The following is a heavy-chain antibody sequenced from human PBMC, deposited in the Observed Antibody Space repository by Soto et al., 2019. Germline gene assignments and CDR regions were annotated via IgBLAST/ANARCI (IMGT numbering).Heavy chain of an antibody. V-gene: IGHV4-39*07. Sequence: SATLSLTCTVSGGSISSSSYYWGWIRQAPGKGLEWIGSIYYSGSTYYNPSLKSRVTISVDTSKNQFSVRLSSVTAADTAVYYCSIAYYDPPPYTPDPRGPGPLVTVSS. CDR1: GGSISSSSYY. J-gene: IGHJ5*02. CDR3: SIAYYDPPPYTPDP. CDR2: IYYSGST. D-gene: IGHD3-16*01.